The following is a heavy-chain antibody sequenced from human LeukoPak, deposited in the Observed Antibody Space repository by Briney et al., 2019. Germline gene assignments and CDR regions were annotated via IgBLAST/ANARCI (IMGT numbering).Heavy chain of an antibody. J-gene: IGHJ4*02. CDR3: ARGFNWNDVLDY. V-gene: IGHV4-34*01. CDR2: INHSGST. Sequence: SETLSLTCAVYGGSFSGYYWSWIRQPPGKGLEWIGEINHSGSTNYNPSLKSRVTISVDTSKNQFSLKLSSVTAADTAVYYCARGFNWNDVLDYWGQGTLVTVSS. CDR1: GGSFSGYY. D-gene: IGHD1-20*01.